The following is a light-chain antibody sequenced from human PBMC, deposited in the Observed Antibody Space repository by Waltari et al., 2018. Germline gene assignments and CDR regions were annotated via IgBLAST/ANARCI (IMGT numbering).Light chain of an antibody. CDR2: EVN. CDR3: SSYAGSNNYVL. Sequence: QSALTQPPSASGSPGQSVTISCTGTSSDVGGYNYVSWYQQHPGKAPKLMIDEVNNRPAGVPDLFSGSKSGNTAALTVSGLQAEDEADYYCSSYAGSNNYVLFGGGTKLTVL. J-gene: IGLJ2*01. CDR1: SSDVGGYNY. V-gene: IGLV2-8*01.